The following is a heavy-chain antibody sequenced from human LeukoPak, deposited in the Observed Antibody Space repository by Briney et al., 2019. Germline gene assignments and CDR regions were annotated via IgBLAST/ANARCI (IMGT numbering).Heavy chain of an antibody. CDR1: GFTFSSYA. CDR3: AKAPNWNDGPLYYFDY. J-gene: IGHJ4*02. D-gene: IGHD1-1*01. CDR2: ISGSGGGT. V-gene: IGHV3-23*01. Sequence: PGGSLRLSCAASGFTFSSYAMSWVRQAPGKGLEWVSAISGSGGGTYYADSVKGRFTISRDNSKNTLYLQMNSLRAEDTAVYYCAKAPNWNDGPLYYFDYWGQGTLVTVSS.